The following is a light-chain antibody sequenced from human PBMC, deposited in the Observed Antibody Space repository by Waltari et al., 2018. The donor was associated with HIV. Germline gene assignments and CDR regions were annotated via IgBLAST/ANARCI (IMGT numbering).Light chain of an antibody. CDR2: QHT. J-gene: IGLJ1*01. Sequence: SYEVTQSPSVSVSPGQTATIPCSGDALGDRYVCWYQQKPGQSPVLVIYQHTKRPPGIPERFSGSNSGNTATLTISGTQAMDEADYYCQAWDNSALWVFGSGTKVTVL. V-gene: IGLV3-1*01. CDR1: ALGDRY. CDR3: QAWDNSALWV.